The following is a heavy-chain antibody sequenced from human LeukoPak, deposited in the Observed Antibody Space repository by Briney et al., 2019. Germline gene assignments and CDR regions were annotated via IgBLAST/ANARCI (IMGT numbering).Heavy chain of an antibody. V-gene: IGHV3-30-3*01. CDR3: AREGGYCSSTSCYRDEYFDY. Sequence: GGSLRLSCAASGFTVSSNYMSWVRQAPGKGLEWVAVISYDGSNKYYADSVKGRFTISRDNSKNTLYLQMNSLRAEDTAVYYCAREGGYCSSTSCYRDEYFDYWGQGTLVTVSS. CDR1: GFTVSSNY. D-gene: IGHD2-2*02. CDR2: ISYDGSNK. J-gene: IGHJ4*02.